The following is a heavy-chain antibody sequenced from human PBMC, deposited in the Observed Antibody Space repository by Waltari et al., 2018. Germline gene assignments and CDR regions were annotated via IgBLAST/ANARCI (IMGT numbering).Heavy chain of an antibody. V-gene: IGHV4-38-2*01. CDR3: ARHHSYIYSSFDY. CDR1: GYSISSGYY. CDR2: IYHSGST. D-gene: IGHD5-18*01. Sequence: QVQLQESGPGLVKPSETLSLTCAVSGYSISSGYYWGWIRQPPGKGLEWIGSIYHSGSTNYNPSLKSRVTISVDTSKNQFSLKLSSVTAVDTAVYYCARHHSYIYSSFDYWGQGTLVTVSS. J-gene: IGHJ4*02.